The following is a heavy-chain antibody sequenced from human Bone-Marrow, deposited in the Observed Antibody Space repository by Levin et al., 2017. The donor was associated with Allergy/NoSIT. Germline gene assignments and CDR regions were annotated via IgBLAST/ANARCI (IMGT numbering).Heavy chain of an antibody. CDR2: IYSGGNT. D-gene: IGHD6-13*01. Sequence: GESLKISCAASGFTVNNHYMNWVRQAPGKGLEWVSLIYSGGNTFYADSVKGRFTISRDSSKNTLYLQMNSLRAEDTAVYYCAARTPGIGHSWGQGTLVTVSS. V-gene: IGHV3-53*01. CDR3: AARTPGIGHS. J-gene: IGHJ4*02. CDR1: GFTVNNHY.